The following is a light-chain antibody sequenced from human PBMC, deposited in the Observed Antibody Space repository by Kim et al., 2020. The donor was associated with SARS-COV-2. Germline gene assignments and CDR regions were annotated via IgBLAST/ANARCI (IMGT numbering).Light chain of an antibody. V-gene: IGKV3-20*01. CDR2: GTS. CDR1: QTVSSSY. CDR3: QQYGSS. Sequence: EIVLTQSPGTLSLSPGERATLSCRASQTVSSSYLAWYRQKPGQPPRLLIYGTSTRATGVPDRFSGSGSGTDFTLTISRLEPEDFAVYYCQQYGSSFGGGTKLEI. J-gene: IGKJ4*01.